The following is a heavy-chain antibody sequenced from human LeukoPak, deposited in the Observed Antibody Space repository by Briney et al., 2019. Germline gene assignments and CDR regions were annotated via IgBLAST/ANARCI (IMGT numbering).Heavy chain of an antibody. V-gene: IGHV4-39*07. CDR1: GGSISSSTYY. CDR3: ARSGRYDFWSGYYTIAHNWFDP. Sequence: SETLSLTCTVSGGSISSSTYYWGWIRQPPGKGLEWIGTIHYSGSTYYNPSLKSRVTISVDTSKNQFSLKLSSVTAADTAVYYCARSGRYDFWSGYYTIAHNWFDPWGQGTLVTVSS. D-gene: IGHD3-3*01. J-gene: IGHJ5*02. CDR2: IHYSGST.